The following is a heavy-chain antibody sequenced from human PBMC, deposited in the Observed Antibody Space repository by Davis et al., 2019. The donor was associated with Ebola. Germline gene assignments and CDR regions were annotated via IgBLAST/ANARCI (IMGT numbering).Heavy chain of an antibody. D-gene: IGHD2-8*02. V-gene: IGHV1-69*04. CDR1: GGTFSSYA. J-gene: IGHJ6*02. CDR2: IIPILGIA. Sequence: SVKVSCKASGGTFSSYAISWVRQAPGQGLEWMGRIIPILGIANYAQKFQGRVTITADKSTSTAYMELRSLRSDDTAVYYCARERGLGYCTGGVCWGYYYGMDVWGQGTTVTVSS. CDR3: ARERGLGYCTGGVCWGYYYGMDV.